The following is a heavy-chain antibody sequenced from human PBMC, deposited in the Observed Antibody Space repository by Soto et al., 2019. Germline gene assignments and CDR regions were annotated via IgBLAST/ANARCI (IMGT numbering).Heavy chain of an antibody. CDR3: AKDRSSTSCYAFDY. D-gene: IGHD2-2*01. J-gene: IGHJ4*02. Sequence: EVQLLESGGGLVQPGGSLILSCAASGFTFRNYAMIWARQAPGKGLEWVSDISGSGGTTHYADSVKGRFTISRDNSKNTLYLQMNRLRVEDTAVYYCAKDRSSTSCYAFDYWGQGSLVTVSS. CDR2: ISGSGGTT. V-gene: IGHV3-23*01. CDR1: GFTFRNYA.